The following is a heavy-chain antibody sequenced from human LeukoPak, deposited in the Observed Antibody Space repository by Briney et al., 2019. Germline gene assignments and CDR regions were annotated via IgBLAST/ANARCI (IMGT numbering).Heavy chain of an antibody. Sequence: PGGSLRLSCAASGFTFSGYWISWVRQAPGKGLEWVANIKQDGSEKNYIGSVKGRFTISRDNAKNSLYLEMNSLRAEDTAVYYCARGEPMGSYWGQGTLVTVSS. CDR3: ARGEPMGSY. CDR1: GFTFSGYW. CDR2: IKQDGSEK. V-gene: IGHV3-7*01. D-gene: IGHD3-10*01. J-gene: IGHJ4*02.